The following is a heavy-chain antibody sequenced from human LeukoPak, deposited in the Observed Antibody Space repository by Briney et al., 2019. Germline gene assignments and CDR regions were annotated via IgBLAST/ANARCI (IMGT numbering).Heavy chain of an antibody. D-gene: IGHD2-8*02. Sequence: GASVKVSCKASGYTFTSYDINWVRQATGQGLEWMGWMNPNSGNTGYAQKFQGRVTMTRNTSISTACMELSSLRSEDTAVYYCARSCWWCMLYDNWFDPWGQGTLVTVSS. CDR2: MNPNSGNT. CDR1: GYTFTSYD. J-gene: IGHJ5*02. V-gene: IGHV1-8*01. CDR3: ARSCWWCMLYDNWFDP.